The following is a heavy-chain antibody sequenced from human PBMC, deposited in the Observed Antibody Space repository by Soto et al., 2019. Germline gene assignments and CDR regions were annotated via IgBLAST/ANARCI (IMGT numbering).Heavy chain of an antibody. CDR2: IIPILGIA. Sequence: QVQLVQSGAEVKKPGSSVKVSCKASGGTFSSYTISWVRQAPGPGLEWMGRIIPILGIANYAQKFQGRVTITADKSTSTAYMELSSLRSEDTAVYYCARDQSWTAYYYYYMDVWGKGTTVTVSS. CDR1: GGTFSSYT. D-gene: IGHD3-10*01. CDR3: ARDQSWTAYYYYYMDV. V-gene: IGHV1-69*08. J-gene: IGHJ6*03.